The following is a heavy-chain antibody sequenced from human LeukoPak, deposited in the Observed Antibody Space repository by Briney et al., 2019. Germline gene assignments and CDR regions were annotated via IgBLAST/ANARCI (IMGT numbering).Heavy chain of an antibody. V-gene: IGHV1-2*06. Sequence: GSTVNVSCKASGYTFTGYYMHWVRQAPGQGLEWMGRINPNSGGTNYAQKFQGRVTMTRDTSISTAYMELSRLRSDDTAVYYCARLSSSGWSSCFDYWGQGTLVTVSS. CDR1: GYTFTGYY. J-gene: IGHJ4*02. CDR2: INPNSGGT. CDR3: ARLSSSGWSSCFDY. D-gene: IGHD6-19*01.